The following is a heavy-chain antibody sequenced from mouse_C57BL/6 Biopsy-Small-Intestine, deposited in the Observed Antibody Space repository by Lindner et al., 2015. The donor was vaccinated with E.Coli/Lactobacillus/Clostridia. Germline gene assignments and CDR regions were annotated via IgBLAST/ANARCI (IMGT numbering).Heavy chain of an antibody. J-gene: IGHJ2*01. CDR3: ARYETTLGGFDY. V-gene: IGHV1-81*01. D-gene: IGHD1-1*01. CDR2: IYPRSGNT. Sequence: VQLQESGTELARPGTSVKLSCKASGYTFTSYGISWVKQRTGQGLEWIGEIYPRSGNTYYNEKFKGKATLTADKSSSTAYMELRSLTSEDSAVYFCARYETTLGGFDYWGQGTTLTVSS. CDR1: GYTFTSYG.